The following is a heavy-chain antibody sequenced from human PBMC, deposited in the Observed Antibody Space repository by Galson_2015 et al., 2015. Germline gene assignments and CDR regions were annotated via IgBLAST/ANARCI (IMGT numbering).Heavy chain of an antibody. CDR1: GFTFSDYY. CDR2: ISSSGSTK. Sequence: SLRLSCAASGFTFSDYYMSWIRQAPGKGLEWVSYISSSGSTKYYADSVKGRFTISRDNSKNTLYLQMNSLRAEDTAVYYCARPRVPGYCSGGSCYDFDYWGQGTLVTVSS. CDR3: ARPRVPGYCSGGSCYDFDY. D-gene: IGHD2-15*01. V-gene: IGHV3-11*04. J-gene: IGHJ4*02.